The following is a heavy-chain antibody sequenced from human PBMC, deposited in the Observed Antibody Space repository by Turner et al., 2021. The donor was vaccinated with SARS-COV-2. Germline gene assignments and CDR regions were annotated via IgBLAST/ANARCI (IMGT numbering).Heavy chain of an antibody. Sequence: VQLVASGGGVVQPGRSLRLSCAASGFTFSSYGMHWVRQAPGKGLEWVAVIWYDGSNKYYADSVKGRFTISRDNSKNTLYLQMNSLRAEDTAVYYCARDGMVGATGIDYWGQGTLVTVSS. CDR3: ARDGMVGATGIDY. V-gene: IGHV3-33*01. J-gene: IGHJ4*02. CDR2: IWYDGSNK. D-gene: IGHD1-26*01. CDR1: GFTFSSYG.